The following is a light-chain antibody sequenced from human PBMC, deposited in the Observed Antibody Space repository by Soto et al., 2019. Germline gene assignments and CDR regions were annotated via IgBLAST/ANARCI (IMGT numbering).Light chain of an antibody. CDR1: QDINSY. V-gene: IGKV1-9*01. J-gene: IGKJ4*01. Sequence: DIQLTQSPSFLSASVGDRVTITCRASQDINSYLAWYQQKAGKAPKLLIHTASTLQGGVPSRFSGSGSGTEFTLTISSLQPEDVATYYCQHRHSYPVTFGGGTKVDIK. CDR2: TAS. CDR3: QHRHSYPVT.